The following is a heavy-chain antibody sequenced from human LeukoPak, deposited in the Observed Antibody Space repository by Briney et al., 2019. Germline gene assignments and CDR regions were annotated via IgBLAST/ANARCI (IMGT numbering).Heavy chain of an antibody. CDR2: IWYDGITK. V-gene: IGHV3-33*02. Sequence: GGSLRLSCAASGFTFTSYGMHWVRQALGKGLEWVAVIWYDGITKVYADSLKGRFTISRFTFSSTLFLQMDSLRAEGTAVYDCARASYSSSWRTFDYWGQGTLVTVSS. D-gene: IGHD6-13*01. CDR3: ARASYSSSWRTFDY. CDR1: GFTFTSYG. J-gene: IGHJ4*02.